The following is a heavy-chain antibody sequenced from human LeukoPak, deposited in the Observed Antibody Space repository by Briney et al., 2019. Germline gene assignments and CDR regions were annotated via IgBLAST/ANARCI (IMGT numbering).Heavy chain of an antibody. CDR2: IYYSGST. V-gene: IGHV4-59*01. CDR1: GGSISSYY. Sequence: SETLSLTCTVSGGSISSYYWSWIRQPPGKGLEWIGYIYYSGSTNYNPSLKSRVTISVGTSKNQFSLKLSSVTAADTAVYYCAGSSSGWIGGWFDPWGQGTLVTVSS. CDR3: AGSSSGWIGGWFDP. D-gene: IGHD6-19*01. J-gene: IGHJ5*02.